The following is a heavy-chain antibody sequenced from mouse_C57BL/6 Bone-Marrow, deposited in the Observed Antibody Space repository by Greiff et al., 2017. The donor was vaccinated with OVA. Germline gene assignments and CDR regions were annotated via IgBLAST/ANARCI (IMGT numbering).Heavy chain of an antibody. J-gene: IGHJ4*01. CDR3: ARWGYYRAMDY. Sequence: QVQLQQSGAELARPGASVKLSCKASGYTFTSYGISWVKQRTGQGLEWIGEIYPRSGNTYYNEKFKGKATLTADKSSSTAYMELRSLASEDSAVYFCARWGYYRAMDYWGQGTSVTVSS. V-gene: IGHV1-81*01. D-gene: IGHD2-3*01. CDR1: GYTFTSYG. CDR2: IYPRSGNT.